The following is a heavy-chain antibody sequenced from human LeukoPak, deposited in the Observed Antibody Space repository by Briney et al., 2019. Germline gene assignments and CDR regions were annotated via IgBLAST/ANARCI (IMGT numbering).Heavy chain of an antibody. J-gene: IGHJ4*02. D-gene: IGHD5-18*01. CDR1: GFTFSSYA. CDR2: ISSSSTYI. V-gene: IGHV3-21*01. Sequence: PGGSLRLSCAASGFTFSSYAMSWVRQAPGKGLEWVSAISSSSTYIYYADSVKGRFTISRDNAKNSLYLQMNSLRAEDTAVYYCARPLSPGEYSYGFDYWGQGSLVTVSS. CDR3: ARPLSPGEYSYGFDY.